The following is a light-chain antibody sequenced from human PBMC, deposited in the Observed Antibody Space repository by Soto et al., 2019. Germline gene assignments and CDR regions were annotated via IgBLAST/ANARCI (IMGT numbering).Light chain of an antibody. V-gene: IGKV3-20*01. Sequence: EIVLTHSPGTLALSPCERATLSCSAGQSVSSSYLAWYQQKPGQAPRLLIYGAASRATGIPDRFSGSGSGTDFTLTISRLEPEDFAVYYCQQYGSTPPVTFGQGTKVDIK. CDR3: QQYGSTPPVT. J-gene: IGKJ1*01. CDR1: QSVSSSY. CDR2: GAA.